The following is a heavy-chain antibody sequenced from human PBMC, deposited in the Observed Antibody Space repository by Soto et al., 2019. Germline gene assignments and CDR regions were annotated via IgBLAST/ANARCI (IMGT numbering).Heavy chain of an antibody. Sequence: VQLFASGGGSARPGGSLRLSCTASGFTFTSYGMGWVRQAPGKGLQWVSTIRGDGGQTHYTDSVKGRFSISRDHSKNTVCLQMDSVRAEDTAMYFCARDVGLDSDDFFAYWGQGTQVPVS. CDR2: IRGDGGQT. D-gene: IGHD3-9*01. V-gene: IGHV3-23*01. CDR3: ARDVGLDSDDFFAY. J-gene: IGHJ4*02. CDR1: GFTFTSYG.